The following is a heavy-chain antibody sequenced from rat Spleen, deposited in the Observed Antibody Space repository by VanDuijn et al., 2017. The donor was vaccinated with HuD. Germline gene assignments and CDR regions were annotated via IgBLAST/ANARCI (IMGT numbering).Heavy chain of an antibody. V-gene: IGHV5-58*01. CDR2: INTDGSRT. J-gene: IGHJ2*01. CDR3: AVSGYGY. Sequence: EVQLVETGGGLVQPGRSLKLSCVASGFTFSSYWMYWIRQAPGKGLEWVSSINTDGSRTYYPDSVKGRFTISRDNAESTIYLQMNSLGSEDTATYYCAVSGYGYWGQGVMVTVSS. D-gene: IGHD4-3*01. CDR1: GFTFSSYW.